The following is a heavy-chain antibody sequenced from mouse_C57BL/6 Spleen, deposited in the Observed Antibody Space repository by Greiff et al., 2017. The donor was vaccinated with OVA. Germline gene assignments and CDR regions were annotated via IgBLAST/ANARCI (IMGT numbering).Heavy chain of an antibody. J-gene: IGHJ4*01. D-gene: IGHD2-3*01. CDR3: ARGDGYLYAMDY. CDR2: IDPANGNT. V-gene: IGHV14-3*01. Sequence: VQLQQSVAELVRPGASVKLSCTASGFNIKNTHMHWVKQRPEQGLEWIGRIDPANGNTKYAPKFQGKATITADTSSNTAYLQLSSLTSEDTAIYYCARGDGYLYAMDYWGQGTSVTVSS. CDR1: GFNIKNTH.